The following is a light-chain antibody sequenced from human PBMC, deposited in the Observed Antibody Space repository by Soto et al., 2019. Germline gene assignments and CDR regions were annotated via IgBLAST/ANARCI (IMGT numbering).Light chain of an antibody. J-gene: IGKJ1*01. V-gene: IGKV3-15*01. CDR1: QSVGSS. Sequence: TVMTQSPATLSVSPGEGATVSCRASQSVGSSLAWYQQKPGQAPRLLISGASTRATGVPARFSGSGSGTEFTLTISSLQSEDSALYYCQQYNWWPWTFGQGTKVDIK. CDR3: QQYNWWPWT. CDR2: GAS.